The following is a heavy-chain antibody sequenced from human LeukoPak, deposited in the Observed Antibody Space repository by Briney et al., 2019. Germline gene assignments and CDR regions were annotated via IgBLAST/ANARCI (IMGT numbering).Heavy chain of an antibody. V-gene: IGHV3-23*01. D-gene: IGHD3-22*01. J-gene: IGHJ4*02. CDR2: ISPNADRT. CDR1: GFTFGSYA. Sequence: GGSLRLSCAASGFTFGSYAMSWVRQAPGKGLEWVSFISPNADRTSKADSVEGRFTISRDNPRNTSYLQMNSLRDDDTAVYYCAIMHGYYDGSGYWVQWGQGTLVTVSS. CDR3: AIMHGYYDGSGYWVQ.